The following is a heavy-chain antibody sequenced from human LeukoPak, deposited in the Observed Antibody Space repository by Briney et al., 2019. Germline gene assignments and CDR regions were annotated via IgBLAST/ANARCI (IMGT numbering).Heavy chain of an antibody. D-gene: IGHD3-10*01. J-gene: IGHJ4*02. Sequence: SETLSLTCAVYGGSFSGYYWSWIRQPPGKGLEWIGEINHSGSTNYNPSLKSRVTISVDTSKNQFSLKLSSVTAADTAVYYCAREAGSAISPRIDYWGQGTLATVSS. CDR3: AREAGSAISPRIDY. CDR2: INHSGST. CDR1: GGSFSGYY. V-gene: IGHV4-34*01.